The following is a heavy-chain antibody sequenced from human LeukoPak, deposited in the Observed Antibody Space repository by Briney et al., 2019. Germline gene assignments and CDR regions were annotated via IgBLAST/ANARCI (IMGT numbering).Heavy chain of an antibody. Sequence: ASVTVSCTASGGTFSSYAISWVRQAPGQGLEWMGGIIPIFGTANYAQKFQGRVTITADESTSTAYMELSSLRSEDTAVYYCARDKVPYYYDSSGYYRFDYWGQGTLVTVSS. V-gene: IGHV1-69*13. CDR1: GGTFSSYA. D-gene: IGHD3-22*01. CDR3: ARDKVPYYYDSSGYYRFDY. J-gene: IGHJ4*02. CDR2: IIPIFGTA.